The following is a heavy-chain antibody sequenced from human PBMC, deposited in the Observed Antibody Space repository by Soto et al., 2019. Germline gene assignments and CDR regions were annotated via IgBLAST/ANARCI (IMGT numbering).Heavy chain of an antibody. CDR2: IYYSGST. J-gene: IGHJ6*02. Sequence: SETLSLTCTVSGGSISSGGYYWSWIRQHPGKGLEWIGYIYYSGSTYYNPSLKSRVTISVDTSKNQFSLKLSSVTAADTAVYYCARALPATTVTTHYYYGMDVWGQGTTVTVSS. CDR1: GGSISSGGYY. D-gene: IGHD4-17*01. CDR3: ARALPATTVTTHYYYGMDV. V-gene: IGHV4-31*03.